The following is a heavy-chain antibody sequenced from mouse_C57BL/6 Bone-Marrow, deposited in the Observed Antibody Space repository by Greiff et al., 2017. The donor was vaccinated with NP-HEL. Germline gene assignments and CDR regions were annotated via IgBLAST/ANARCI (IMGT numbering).Heavy chain of an antibody. J-gene: IGHJ1*03. D-gene: IGHD1-1*01. CDR1: GYTFTSYW. CDR3: ARALTTVAPSPDFDV. CDR2: IDPSDSYT. V-gene: IGHV1-59*01. Sequence: QVQLQQPGAELVRPGTSVKLSCKASGYTFTSYWMHWVKQRPGQGLEWIGVIDPSDSYTNYNQKFKGKATLTVDTSSSTAYMQLSSLTSEDSAVYYCARALTTVAPSPDFDVWGTGTTVTVSS.